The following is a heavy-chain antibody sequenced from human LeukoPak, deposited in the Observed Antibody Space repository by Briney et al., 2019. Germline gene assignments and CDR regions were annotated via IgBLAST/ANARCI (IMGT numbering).Heavy chain of an antibody. Sequence: GESLKVSCKASGYTFTGYYMHWVRQAPGQGLEWMGWINPNSGGTNYAQKFQGRVTMTRDTSISTAYMELSRLRSDDTAVYYCARDRDYGGNSLDGAFDIWGQGTMVTVSS. V-gene: IGHV1-2*02. D-gene: IGHD4-23*01. CDR3: ARDRDYGGNSLDGAFDI. CDR1: GYTFTGYY. J-gene: IGHJ3*02. CDR2: INPNSGGT.